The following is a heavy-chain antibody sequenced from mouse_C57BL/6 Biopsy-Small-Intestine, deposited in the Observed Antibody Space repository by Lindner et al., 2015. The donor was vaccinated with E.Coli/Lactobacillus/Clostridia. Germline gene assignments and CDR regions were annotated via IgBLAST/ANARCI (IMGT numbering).Heavy chain of an antibody. J-gene: IGHJ1*03. CDR3: ARDGAYDGYFDV. CDR1: GISITTGNYR. Sequence: VQLQESGPGLVKPSQTVFLTCTVTGISITTGNYRWSWIRQFPGNKLEWIGYIYYSGTVTYNPSLTSRTTITRDTPKNQFFLEMNSLTAEDTATYFCARDGAYDGYFDVWGTGATVTVSS. CDR2: IYYSGTV. D-gene: IGHD2-12*01. V-gene: IGHV3-5*01.